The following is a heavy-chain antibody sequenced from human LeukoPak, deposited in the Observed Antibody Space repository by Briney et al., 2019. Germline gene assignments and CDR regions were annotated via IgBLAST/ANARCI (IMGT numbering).Heavy chain of an antibody. D-gene: IGHD4-17*01. J-gene: IGHJ4*02. CDR1: GFTFSSYG. CDR2: ISYDGSNK. V-gene: IGHV3-30*18. Sequence: PGGSLRVSCAASGFTFSSYGMHWVRQAPGKGLEWVAVISYDGSNKYYADSVKGRFTISRDNSKNTLYLQMNSLRGEDTAVYYCANDYGDLFDYWGQGTLVTVSS. CDR3: ANDYGDLFDY.